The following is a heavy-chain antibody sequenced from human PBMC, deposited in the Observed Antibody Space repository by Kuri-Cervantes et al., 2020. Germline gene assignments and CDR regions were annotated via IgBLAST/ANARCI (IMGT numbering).Heavy chain of an antibody. V-gene: IGHV3-21*01. J-gene: IGHJ6*02. CDR3: AREYGSSGYYGMDV. CDR1: GFTFSSYS. D-gene: IGHD3-22*01. Sequence: GGSLRLSCAASGFTFSSYSMNWVRQAPGKGLEWVSSISSSSSYIYYADSVKGRFTISRDNSKNTLYLRMNSLRAEDTAVYYCAREYGSSGYYGMDVWGQGTTVTVSS. CDR2: ISSSSSYI.